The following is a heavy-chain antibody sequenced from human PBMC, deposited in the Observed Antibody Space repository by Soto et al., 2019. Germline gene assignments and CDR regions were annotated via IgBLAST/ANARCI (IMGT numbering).Heavy chain of an antibody. J-gene: IGHJ4*02. D-gene: IGHD3-9*01. CDR1: GFTFSSYA. CDR2: ISYDGSNK. CDR3: TKVRHYDILTGYYRYFDF. V-gene: IGHV3-30-3*01. Sequence: GGSLRLSCAASGFTFSSYAMRWVRQAPGKGLEWVAVISYDGSNKYYADSVKGRFTISRDNSKNTLYLQMNGLRAEDTAVYYCTKVRHYDILTGYYRYFDFWGQGTLVTVSS.